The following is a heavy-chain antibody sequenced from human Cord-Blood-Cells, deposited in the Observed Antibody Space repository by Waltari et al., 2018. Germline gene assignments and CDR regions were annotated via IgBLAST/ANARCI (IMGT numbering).Heavy chain of an antibody. CDR3: ARCDSSGYKEAFDI. J-gene: IGHJ3*02. CDR2: INHSRST. D-gene: IGHD3-22*01. V-gene: IGHV4-34*01. CDR1: GGSFSGYY. Sequence: QVQLQQWGAGLLKPSETLSLTCAVYGGSFSGYYWRWIRQPPGKGLEWIGEINHSRSTNYNPPRKSRATISVDTSKNQFALKLSAVTAAETAVYYCARCDSSGYKEAFDIWGQGTMVTVSS.